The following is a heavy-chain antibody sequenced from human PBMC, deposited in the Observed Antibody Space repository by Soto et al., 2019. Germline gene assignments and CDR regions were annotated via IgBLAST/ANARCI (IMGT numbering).Heavy chain of an antibody. Sequence: QVQLVESGGGVVQPGRSLRLSCAASGFTFSSYAMHWVRQAPGKGLGWVAVISYDGSNKYYAEPVKGRLTIYRAKSKNTRYLQINSLRAVDTAEYYCAGEYRGGCRASGYWGQGTVVSVSS. V-gene: IGHV3-30-3*01. CDR3: AGEYRGGCRASGY. J-gene: IGHJ4*02. D-gene: IGHD6-19*01. CDR1: GFTFSSYA. CDR2: ISYDGSNK.